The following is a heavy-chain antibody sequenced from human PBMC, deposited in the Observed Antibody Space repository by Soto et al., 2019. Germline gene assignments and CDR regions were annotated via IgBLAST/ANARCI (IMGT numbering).Heavy chain of an antibody. V-gene: IGHV3-33*01. CDR1: GFTFSSYG. CDR3: ASDYCSGGSCYSGY. Sequence: QVQLVESGGGVVQPGRSLRLSCAASGFTFSSYGMHWVRQAPGKGLEWVAVIWYDGSNKYYADSVKGRFTISRDNSKNTLYLQMNSLRAEDTAVYYCASDYCSGGSCYSGYWGQGTLVTVSS. D-gene: IGHD2-15*01. J-gene: IGHJ4*02. CDR2: IWYDGSNK.